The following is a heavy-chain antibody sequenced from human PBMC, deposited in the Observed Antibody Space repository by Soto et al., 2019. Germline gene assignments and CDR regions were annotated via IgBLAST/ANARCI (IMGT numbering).Heavy chain of an antibody. J-gene: IGHJ6*02. V-gene: IGHV1-46*01. D-gene: IGHD2-2*01. Sequence: ASVKVSCKASGYTFTRYYMHWVRQAPGQGLEWMGIINPSGGSTSYAQKFQGRVTMTRDTSTSTVYMELSSLRSEDTAVYYCARDGGYCSSTSCSAYYYYGMDVWGQGTTVSVSS. CDR1: GYTFTRYY. CDR3: ARDGGYCSSTSCSAYYYYGMDV. CDR2: INPSGGST.